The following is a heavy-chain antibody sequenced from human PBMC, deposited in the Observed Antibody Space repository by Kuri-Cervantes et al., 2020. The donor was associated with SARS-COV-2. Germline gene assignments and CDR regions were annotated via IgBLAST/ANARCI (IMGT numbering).Heavy chain of an antibody. D-gene: IGHD2-2*01. CDR1: GYTFTSYG. CDR2: ISAYNGNT. Sequence: ASVKVSCKASGYTFTSYGISWVRQAPGQGLDWMGWISAYNGNTNYAQKLQDSFTMTTDTSTSTAYMELRSLRSDDTAVYYCARALFGQLTPSWTIDYWGQGTLVTVSS. CDR3: ARALFGQLTPSWTIDY. J-gene: IGHJ4*02. V-gene: IGHV1-18*04.